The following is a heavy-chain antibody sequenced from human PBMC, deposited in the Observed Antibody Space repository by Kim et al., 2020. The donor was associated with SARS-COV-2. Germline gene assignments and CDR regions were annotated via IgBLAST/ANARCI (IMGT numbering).Heavy chain of an antibody. J-gene: IGHJ5*02. Sequence: GGSLRLSCAASGFTFSNSVMTWVRQAPGKGPEWVSLITGSGGNTYYADSVKGRFTISRDNSDNTLYLQMNSLRAEDTAVYYCAKRPSSTSNWFDPWGQGT. D-gene: IGHD2-2*01. CDR2: ITGSGGNT. V-gene: IGHV3-23*01. CDR1: GFTFSNSV. CDR3: AKRPSSTSNWFDP.